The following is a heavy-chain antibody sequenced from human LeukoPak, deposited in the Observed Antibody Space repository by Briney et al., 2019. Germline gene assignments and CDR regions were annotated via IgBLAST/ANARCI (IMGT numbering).Heavy chain of an antibody. V-gene: IGHV1-69*06. J-gene: IGHJ6*03. CDR2: IIPIFGTA. CDR1: GYTFTGSY. CDR3: ARDRAAAGIDLYYYYMDV. Sequence: ASVKVSCKASGYTFTGSYMHWVRQAPGQGLEWMGGIIPIFGTANYAQKFQGRVTITADKSTSTAYMELSSLRSEDTAVYYCARDRAAAGIDLYYYYMDVWGKGTTVTVSS. D-gene: IGHD6-13*01.